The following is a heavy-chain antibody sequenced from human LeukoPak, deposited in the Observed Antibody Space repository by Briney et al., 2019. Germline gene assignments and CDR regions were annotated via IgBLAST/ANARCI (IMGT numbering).Heavy chain of an antibody. D-gene: IGHD5-24*01. CDR2: IIPIFGTA. V-gene: IGHV1-69*05. CDR3: ARGDGSELGVDY. Sequence: SVKVSCKASGGTFSSYAISWVRQAPGQGLEWMGGIIPIFGTANYAQKFQGRVTITTDESTSTACMELSSLRSEDTAVYYCARGDGSELGVDYWGQGTLVTVSS. CDR1: GGTFSSYA. J-gene: IGHJ4*02.